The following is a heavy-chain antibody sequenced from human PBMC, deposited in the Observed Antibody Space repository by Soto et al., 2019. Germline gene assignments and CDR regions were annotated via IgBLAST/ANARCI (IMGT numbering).Heavy chain of an antibody. V-gene: IGHV3-48*03. CDR1: GFTFSSYE. J-gene: IGHJ4*02. CDR2: ISSSGSTI. D-gene: IGHD3-3*01. CDR3: ARVYYDFWSGQPIIDY. Sequence: PGGSLRLSCAASGFTFSSYEMNWVRQAPGKGLEWVSYISSSGSTIYYADSVKGRFTISRDNAKNSLYLQMNSLRAEDTAVYYCARVYYDFWSGQPIIDYWGQGTLVTVSS.